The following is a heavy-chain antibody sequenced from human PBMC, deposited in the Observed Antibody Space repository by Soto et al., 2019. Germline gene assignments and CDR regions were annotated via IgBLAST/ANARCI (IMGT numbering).Heavy chain of an antibody. V-gene: IGHV3-9*01. CDR3: AKDKGYGSGSNSYYGIDV. Sequence: ESGGGLVQPGRSLRLSCAGSGFTFDDYAMHWVRQAPGKGLEWVSGISWNSATIGYADSVKGRFTMSRDNAKNSLYLQMNSLRGEDTALYYCAKDKGYGSGSNSYYGIDVWGQGTTVTVSS. CDR1: GFTFDDYA. CDR2: ISWNSATI. J-gene: IGHJ6*02. D-gene: IGHD3-10*01.